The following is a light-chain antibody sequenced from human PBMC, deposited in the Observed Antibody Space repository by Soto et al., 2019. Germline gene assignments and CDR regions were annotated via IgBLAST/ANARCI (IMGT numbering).Light chain of an antibody. CDR1: SSDVGTYDY. CDR3: SSYRSSDTYV. Sequence: QSALTQPASVSGSPGQSITISCTGTSSDVGTYDYVSWYQQYPGKAPKLMIYDVNNRSSGVSNRFSGSKSANTASLTISGLQSEDEADYYCSSYRSSDTYVFGTGTKLTVL. J-gene: IGLJ1*01. V-gene: IGLV2-14*03. CDR2: DVN.